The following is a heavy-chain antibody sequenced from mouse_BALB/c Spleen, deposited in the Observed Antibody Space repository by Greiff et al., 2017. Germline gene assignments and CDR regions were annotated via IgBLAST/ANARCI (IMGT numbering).Heavy chain of an antibody. CDR1: GYTFTDYV. J-gene: IGHJ3*01. CDR3: ARRDGNYVAWFAY. D-gene: IGHD2-1*01. V-gene: IGHV1-77*01. Sequence: VQLQQSGPELVKPGASVKMSCKASGYTFTDYVISWVKQRTGQGLEWIGEIYPGSGSTYYNEKFKGKATLTTDKSSSTAYMQLSRLTSEDSAVYFCARRDGNYVAWFAYWGQGTLVTVSA. CDR2: IYPGSGST.